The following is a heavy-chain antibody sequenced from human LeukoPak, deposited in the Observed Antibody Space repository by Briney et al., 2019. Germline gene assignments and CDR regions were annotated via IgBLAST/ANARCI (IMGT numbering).Heavy chain of an antibody. CDR1: GGSISSYY. D-gene: IGHD3-10*01. CDR3: ARDAMVRGGLDY. J-gene: IGHJ4*02. Sequence: SAPLSLTCTVSGGSISSYYWSWIRQPPGKGLEGIGYIYYSGSTNYNPSLKSRVTISVDTSKNQFSLKLSSVTAADTAVYYCARDAMVRGGLDYWGQGTLVTVSS. V-gene: IGHV4-59*01. CDR2: IYYSGST.